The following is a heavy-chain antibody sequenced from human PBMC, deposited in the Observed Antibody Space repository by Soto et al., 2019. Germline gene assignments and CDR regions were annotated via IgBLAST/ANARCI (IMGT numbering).Heavy chain of an antibody. J-gene: IGHJ4*02. CDR1: GFTFSSYN. CDR2: ISSSSTYI. V-gene: IGHV3-21*01. D-gene: IGHD1-1*01. Sequence: EVQLVESGGDLVKPGGSLSLSCAASGFTFSSYNMNWVRQAPGKGLEWLSSISSSSTYIYYAHSVKGRFTISRDNARNSLYLQMNSLRVEDTAVYYCARGGVREPWMHWGQGTLVTVSS. CDR3: ARGGVREPWMH.